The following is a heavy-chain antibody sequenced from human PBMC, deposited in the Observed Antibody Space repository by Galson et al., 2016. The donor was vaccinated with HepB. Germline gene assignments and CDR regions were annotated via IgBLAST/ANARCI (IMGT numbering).Heavy chain of an antibody. CDR3: ARAGVGNSFDY. CDR1: GYTFTGYY. V-gene: IGHV1-2*05. CDR2: INPNSGGT. Sequence: SVKVSCKASGYTFTGYYMHWVRQAPGQGFEWMGRINPNSGGTDFAQNFQGRVTMTRDTSISTAYMELSSLRSDDTGVYYCARAGVGNSFDYWGQGTLAAVSS. J-gene: IGHJ4*02. D-gene: IGHD3-10*01.